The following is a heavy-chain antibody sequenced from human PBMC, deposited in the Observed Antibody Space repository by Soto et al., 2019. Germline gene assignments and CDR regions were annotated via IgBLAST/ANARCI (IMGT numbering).Heavy chain of an antibody. V-gene: IGHV4-30-4*01. J-gene: IGHJ4*02. D-gene: IGHD6-19*01. CDR3: ARVAPIAVVDY. CDR1: GGSISSGDYY. CDR2: IYYSGST. Sequence: PSETLSLTCTVSGGSISSGDYYWSRIRQPPGKGLEWIGYIYYSGSTYYNPSLKSRVTISVDTSKNQFSLKLSSVTAADTAVYYCARVAPIAVVDYWGQGTLVTVSS.